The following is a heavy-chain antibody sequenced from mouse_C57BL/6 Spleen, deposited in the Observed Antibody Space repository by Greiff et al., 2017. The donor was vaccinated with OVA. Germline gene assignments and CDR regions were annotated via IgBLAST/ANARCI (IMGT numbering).Heavy chain of an antibody. V-gene: IGHV10-3*01. J-gene: IGHJ4*01. CDR3: VRGGSSYEGDAMDY. CDR1: GFTFNTYA. D-gene: IGHD1-1*01. Sequence: DAGGGLVQPKGSLKLSCAASGFTFNTYAMHWVRQAPGKGLEWVARIRSKSSNYATYYADSVKDRFTISRDDSQSMLYLQMNNLKTEDTAMYYCVRGGSSYEGDAMDYWGQGTSVTVSS. CDR2: IRSKSSNYAT.